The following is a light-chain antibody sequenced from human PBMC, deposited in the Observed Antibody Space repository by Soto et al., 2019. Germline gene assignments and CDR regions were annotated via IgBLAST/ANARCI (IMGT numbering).Light chain of an antibody. CDR1: NVGRHE. CDR3: SSWDDSLSGVV. V-gene: IGLV1-44*01. CDR2: TTS. Sequence: QSAVTQPPSVSGTPGQGVIISCSNVGRHEVSWYQQVPGMAPKLLIHTTSQRPSGVPARFSASKSGTSASLAIRGLQSADEADYFCSSWDDSLSGVVFGRGTKLTVL. J-gene: IGLJ2*01.